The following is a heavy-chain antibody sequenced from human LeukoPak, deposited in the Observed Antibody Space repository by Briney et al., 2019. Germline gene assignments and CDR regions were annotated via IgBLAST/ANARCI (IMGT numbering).Heavy chain of an antibody. J-gene: IGHJ4*02. CDR1: GXSISSYY. D-gene: IGHD6-13*01. CDR2: ISYSGTT. Sequence: PSETLSLTCTVSGXSISSYYWSWIRQSPGRGLEWIGYISYSGTTNYNPSLKSRVTISVAPSKNQFSLKLRSVTAPDTAMYYCARDRGNYFDYWGQGTLVTVSS. V-gene: IGHV4-59*01. CDR3: ARDRGNYFDY.